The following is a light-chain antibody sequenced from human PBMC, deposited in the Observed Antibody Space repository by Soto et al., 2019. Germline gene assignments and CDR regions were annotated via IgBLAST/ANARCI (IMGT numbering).Light chain of an antibody. J-gene: IGLJ7*01. CDR1: SGSIASNY. CDR2: EDN. V-gene: IGLV6-57*03. Sequence: NFLLTQPHSVSESPGKTVTISCTRSSGSIASNYVQWYQQRPGSAPTTVIYEDNQRPSGVPDRFSGSIDSSSNSASLTISGLKTEDEADYYCQSSDSSTYAVFGGCTQLTVL. CDR3: QSSDSSTYAV.